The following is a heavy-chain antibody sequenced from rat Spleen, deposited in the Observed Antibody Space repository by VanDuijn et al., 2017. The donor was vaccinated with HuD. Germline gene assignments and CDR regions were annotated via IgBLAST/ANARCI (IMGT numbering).Heavy chain of an antibody. J-gene: IGHJ2*01. CDR3: ARRPGDFDC. D-gene: IGHD1-4*01. CDR2: ITNTGGST. V-gene: IGHV5-25*01. CDR1: GFTFSTYY. Sequence: EVQLVESGGGLVQPRRSLKLSCAASGFTFSTYYMAWVRQAPTKGLEWVASITNTGGSTYYPDSVKGRFTISRDNAKSTLYLQMDSLRSEDTATYYCARRPGDFDCWGQGVMVTVSS.